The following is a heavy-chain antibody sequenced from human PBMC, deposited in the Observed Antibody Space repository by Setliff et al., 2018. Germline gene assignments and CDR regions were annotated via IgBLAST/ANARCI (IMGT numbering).Heavy chain of an antibody. J-gene: IGHJ4*02. V-gene: IGHV3-7*03. Sequence: PGGSLRLSCAASGFTFSNHWMTWVRQAPGKGLEWVANIKQDGSDKYYVDSVKGRFTVSRDNAKNSLYLQMSGLRSDDTAVYFCARPRSPKISIFGVTPFDYWGQGTLVTVSS. CDR3: ARPRSPKISIFGVTPFDY. CDR1: GFTFSNHW. D-gene: IGHD3-3*01. CDR2: IKQDGSDK.